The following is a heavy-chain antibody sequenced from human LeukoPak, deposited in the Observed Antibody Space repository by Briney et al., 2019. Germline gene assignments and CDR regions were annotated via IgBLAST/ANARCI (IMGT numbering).Heavy chain of an antibody. CDR2: ISGSGGST. Sequence: GGSLRLSCAASGFTFSSYAMSWVRQAPGKGLGWVSAISGSGGSTHYADSVKGRFTISRDNSKNTLYLQMNSLRAEDTAVYYCAKDLGYDFWSGYFNWGQGTLVTVSS. V-gene: IGHV3-23*01. CDR3: AKDLGYDFWSGYFN. J-gene: IGHJ4*02. D-gene: IGHD3-3*01. CDR1: GFTFSSYA.